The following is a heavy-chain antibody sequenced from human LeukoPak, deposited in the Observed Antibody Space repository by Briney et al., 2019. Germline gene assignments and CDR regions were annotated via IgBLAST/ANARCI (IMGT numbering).Heavy chain of an antibody. J-gene: IGHJ4*02. CDR2: MNPKSGNT. Sequence: ASVKVSCKASGYTFTNYDINWVRQATGQGLEWMGWMNPKSGNTGYAQKLQGRVTMSMDTSISTAYMELTSLRSEGTAVYYCVAMLYWGQGTLVTVSS. D-gene: IGHD3-16*01. CDR3: VAMLY. CDR1: GYTFTNYD. V-gene: IGHV1-8*01.